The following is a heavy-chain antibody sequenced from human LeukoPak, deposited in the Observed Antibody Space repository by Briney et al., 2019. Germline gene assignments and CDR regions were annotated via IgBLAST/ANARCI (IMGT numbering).Heavy chain of an antibody. CDR3: ARGDGTLFDY. V-gene: IGHV1-69*13. J-gene: IGHJ4*02. CDR2: IIPIFGTA. CDR1: GYTFTSYA. Sequence: SVKVSCKASGYTFTSYAMNWVRQAPGQGLEWMGGIIPIFGTANYAQKFQGRVTITADESTSTAYMELNSLRAEDTAVYYCARGDGTLFDYWGQGTLVTVSS. D-gene: IGHD1-26*01.